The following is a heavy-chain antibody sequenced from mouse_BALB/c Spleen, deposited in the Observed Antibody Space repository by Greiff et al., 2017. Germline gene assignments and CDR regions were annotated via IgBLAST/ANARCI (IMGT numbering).Heavy chain of an antibody. J-gene: IGHJ2*01. Sequence: EVQLQQSGTVLARPGASVKMSCKASGYTFTSYWMHWVKQRPGQGLEWIGAIYPGNSDTSYNQKFKGKAKLTAVTSTSTAYMELSSLTNEDSAVYYCTRYGSSSFDYGGQGTTLTVSS. D-gene: IGHD1-1*01. CDR2: IYPGNSDT. CDR1: GYTFTSYW. V-gene: IGHV1-5*01. CDR3: TRYGSSSFDY.